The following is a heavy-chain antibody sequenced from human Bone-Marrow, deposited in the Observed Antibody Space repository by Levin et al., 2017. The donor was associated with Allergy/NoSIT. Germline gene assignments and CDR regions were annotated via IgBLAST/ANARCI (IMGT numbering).Heavy chain of an antibody. Sequence: PGGSLRLSCVGSGLSFSDYSLNWVRQAPGKGLEWVASISSGGSYIFYAESMRGRFTISRDNSKNSLYLQMNSLNVEDAGIYFCASPREYCVTTTACCIACDLWGQGTTVTVSS. V-gene: IGHV3-21*01. J-gene: IGHJ3*01. CDR3: ASPREYCVTTTACCIACDL. D-gene: IGHD2/OR15-2a*01. CDR1: GLSFSDYS. CDR2: ISSGGSYI.